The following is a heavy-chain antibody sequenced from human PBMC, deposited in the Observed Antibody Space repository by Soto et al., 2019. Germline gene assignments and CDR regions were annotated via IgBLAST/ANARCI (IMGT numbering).Heavy chain of an antibody. D-gene: IGHD1-26*01. CDR2: INHSGST. V-gene: IGHV4-34*01. Sequence: PSETLSLTCAVYGGSFSGYYWSWIRQPPGKGLEWIGEINHSGSTNYNPSLKSRVTISVDTSKNQFSLKLSSVTAADTAVYYCARGLIVGATKSGRYYYYGMDVWGQGTMVTVSS. CDR1: GGSFSGYY. J-gene: IGHJ6*02. CDR3: ARGLIVGATKSGRYYYYGMDV.